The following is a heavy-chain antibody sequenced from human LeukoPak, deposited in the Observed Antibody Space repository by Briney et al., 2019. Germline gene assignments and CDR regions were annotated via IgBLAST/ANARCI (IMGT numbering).Heavy chain of an antibody. CDR3: ARDPSIAVAGTSGSDY. Sequence: PGGSLRLSCAASGFTVSSNYMSWVRQAPGKGLEWVSVIYSGGSTYYADSVKGRFTISRDNSKNTLYLQMNSLRAEDTAVYYCARDPSIAVAGTSGSDYWGQGTLVTVSS. J-gene: IGHJ4*02. D-gene: IGHD6-19*01. CDR2: IYSGGST. V-gene: IGHV3-53*01. CDR1: GFTVSSNY.